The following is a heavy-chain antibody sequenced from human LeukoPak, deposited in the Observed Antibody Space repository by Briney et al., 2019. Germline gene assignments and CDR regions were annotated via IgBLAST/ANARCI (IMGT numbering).Heavy chain of an antibody. J-gene: IGHJ4*02. CDR2: INPSGGST. CDR1: GYTFTSYY. CDR3: ARESGSYPLDY. V-gene: IGHV1-46*01. D-gene: IGHD1-26*01. Sequence: ASVKVSCKASGYTFTSYYMHWVRQAPGQGLEWMGIINPSGGSTSYAQKFQGRVTMTRDMSTSTVYMELSSLRSEDTAVYYCARESGSYPLDYWGQGTLVTVSS.